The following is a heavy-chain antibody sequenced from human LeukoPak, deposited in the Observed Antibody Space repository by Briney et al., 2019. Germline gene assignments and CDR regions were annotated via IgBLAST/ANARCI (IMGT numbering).Heavy chain of an antibody. Sequence: PGGSLSVSCAASGFTFNKYAMSWVRQAPGKGLEWVSAILGRGGNTYYANSVKGRFTISRDNSKNTLYLQMNSLRAEDTAVYYCAKYSTYYYDSSGYARSLFFDYWGQGTLVTASS. CDR1: GFTFNKYA. D-gene: IGHD3-22*01. V-gene: IGHV3-23*01. CDR3: AKYSTYYYDSSGYARSLFFDY. CDR2: ILGRGGNT. J-gene: IGHJ4*02.